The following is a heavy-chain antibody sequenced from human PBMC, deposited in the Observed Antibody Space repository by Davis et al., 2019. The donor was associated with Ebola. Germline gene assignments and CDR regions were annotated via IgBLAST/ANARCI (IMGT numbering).Heavy chain of an antibody. J-gene: IGHJ6*02. D-gene: IGHD6-19*01. CDR3: AKEGPIYSSGWGYYYGMDV. CDR1: GFTFSSYG. Sequence: PGGSLRLSCAASGFTFSSYGMHWVRQAPGKGLEWVAFIRYDGSNKYYADSVKGRFTISRDNSKNTLYLQMNSLRAEDTAVYYCAKEGPIYSSGWGYYYGMDVWGQGTTVTVSS. CDR2: IRYDGSNK. V-gene: IGHV3-30*02.